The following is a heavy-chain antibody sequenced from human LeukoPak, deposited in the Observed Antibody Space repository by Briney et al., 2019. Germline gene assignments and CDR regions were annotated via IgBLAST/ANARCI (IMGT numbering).Heavy chain of an antibody. Sequence: SETLSLTCAVYGGSFSGYYWSWIRQPPGKGLEWIGEINHSGSTNYNPSLKSRVTISVDTSKNQFSLKLSSATAADTAVYYCARHGRYSGSYPLWGQGTLVTVSS. CDR1: GGSFSGYY. CDR2: INHSGST. J-gene: IGHJ4*02. V-gene: IGHV4-34*01. CDR3: ARHGRYSGSYPL. D-gene: IGHD1-26*01.